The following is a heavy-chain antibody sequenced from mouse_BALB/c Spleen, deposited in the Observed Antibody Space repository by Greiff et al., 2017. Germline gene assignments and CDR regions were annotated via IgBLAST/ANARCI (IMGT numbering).Heavy chain of an antibody. CDR3: ASTPAYYRYDDAMDY. CDR1: GYSITSGYY. CDR2: ISYDGSN. J-gene: IGHJ4*01. Sequence: EVQLVESGPGLVKPSQSLSLTCSVTGYSITSGYYWNWIRQFPGNKLEWMGYISYDGSNNYNPSLKNRISITRDTSKNQFFLKLNSVTTEDTATYYCASTPAYYRYDDAMDYWGQGTSVTVSS. V-gene: IGHV3-6*02. D-gene: IGHD2-14*01.